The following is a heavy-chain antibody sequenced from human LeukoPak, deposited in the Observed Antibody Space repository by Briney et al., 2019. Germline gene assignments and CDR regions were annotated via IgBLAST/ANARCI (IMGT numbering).Heavy chain of an antibody. J-gene: IGHJ3*02. D-gene: IGHD6-6*01. CDR2: ISGSGGST. CDR3: AKGTWSIAARKNAFDI. V-gene: IGHV3-23*01. CDR1: GFTFSSYA. Sequence: GGSLRLSCAASGFTFSSYAMSWVRQAPGKGLEWVSAISGSGGSTYYADSVKGRFTISGDNSKNTLYLQMNSLRAEDTAVYYCAKGTWSIAARKNAFDIWGQGTMVTVSS.